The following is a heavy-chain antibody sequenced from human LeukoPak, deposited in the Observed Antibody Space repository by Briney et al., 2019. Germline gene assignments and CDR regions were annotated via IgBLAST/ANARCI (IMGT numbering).Heavy chain of an antibody. D-gene: IGHD3-3*01. V-gene: IGHV4-34*01. J-gene: IGHJ4*02. CDR3: ARGPLRFLEWALSHFDY. Sequence: KTSETLSLTCAVYGGSFSGYYWSWIRQPPGKGLEWIGEINHSGSTNYNPSLKSRVTISVDTSKNQFSLKLSSVTAADTAVYYCARGPLRFLEWALSHFDYWGQGTLVTVSS. CDR1: GGSFSGYY. CDR2: INHSGST.